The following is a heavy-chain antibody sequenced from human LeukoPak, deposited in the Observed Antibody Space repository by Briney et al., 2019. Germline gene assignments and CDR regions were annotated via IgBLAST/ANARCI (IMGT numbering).Heavy chain of an antibody. CDR2: INPNSGGT. V-gene: IGHV1-2*06. Sequence: GASVKVSCKASGYTFTGYYMHWVRQAPGQGLEWMGRINPNSGGTNYAQKFQGRVTMTRDTSISTAYMELSRLRSDDTAVYYCATVYYYDSSGYYGYWGQGTLVTVSS. J-gene: IGHJ4*02. D-gene: IGHD3-22*01. CDR3: ATVYYYDSSGYYGY. CDR1: GYTFTGYY.